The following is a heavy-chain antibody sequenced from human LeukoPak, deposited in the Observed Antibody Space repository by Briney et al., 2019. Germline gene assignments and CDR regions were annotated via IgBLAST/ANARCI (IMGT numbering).Heavy chain of an antibody. CDR3: ARESPAVIGSPLDY. J-gene: IGHJ4*02. V-gene: IGHV3-7*03. D-gene: IGHD2/OR15-2a*01. CDR2: IKQDGSEK. CDR1: GLTFSSYW. Sequence: PGGSLRLSCAASGLTFSSYWMSWVRQAPGKGLEWVANIKQDGSEKYYVDSVKGRFTISRDNAKNSLYLQMNSLRAEDTAVYYCARESPAVIGSPLDYWGQGTLVTVSS.